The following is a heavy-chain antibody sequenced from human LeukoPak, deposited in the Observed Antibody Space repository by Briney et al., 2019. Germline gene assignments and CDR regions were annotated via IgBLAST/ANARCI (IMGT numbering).Heavy chain of an antibody. Sequence: PSETLSLTCTGSGGSISSGSYYWSWIRQPAGKGLEWIGRIYTSGSTNYNPSLKSRVTISVDTSKNQFSLKLSSVTAADTAVYYCVRDLGRLDAFDIWGQGTMVTVSS. V-gene: IGHV4-61*02. J-gene: IGHJ3*02. CDR1: GGSISSGSYY. CDR2: IYTSGST. CDR3: VRDLGRLDAFDI. D-gene: IGHD7-27*01.